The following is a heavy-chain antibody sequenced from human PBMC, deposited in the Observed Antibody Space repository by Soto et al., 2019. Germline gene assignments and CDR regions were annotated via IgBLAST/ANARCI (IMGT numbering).Heavy chain of an antibody. J-gene: IGHJ6*03. D-gene: IGHD2-15*01. CDR3: ARARGAAATPEYYYYMDV. Sequence: EVQLVESGGGLVQPGGSLRLSCAASGFTFSSYWMSWVRQAPGKGLEWVANIKQDGSEQYYVDSVKGRFTISRDNAKNALYLQMNSLRAEDTAVYYCARARGAAATPEYYYYMDVRGKGTTVTVSS. V-gene: IGHV3-7*01. CDR1: GFTFSSYW. CDR2: IKQDGSEQ.